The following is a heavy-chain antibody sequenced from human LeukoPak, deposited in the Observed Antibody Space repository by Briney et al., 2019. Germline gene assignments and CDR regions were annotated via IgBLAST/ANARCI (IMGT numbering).Heavy chain of an antibody. D-gene: IGHD6-19*01. V-gene: IGHV3-23*01. CDR1: GFTFSSFA. Sequence: PGGSLRLSCAASGFTFSSFAMSWVRQAPGKGLEWVSVISDNGGKTYYPDSVKGRFTVSRDNPKSILYLQMNSLRVEDTAVYYCTKALFGSGWYDHWGQGTLVTVSS. CDR3: TKALFGSGWYDH. J-gene: IGHJ5*02. CDR2: ISDNGGKT.